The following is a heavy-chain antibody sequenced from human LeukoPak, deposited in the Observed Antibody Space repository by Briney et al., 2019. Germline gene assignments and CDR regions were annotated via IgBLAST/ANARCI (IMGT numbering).Heavy chain of an antibody. CDR2: IYYSGST. D-gene: IGHD4-17*01. J-gene: IGHJ3*02. CDR3: ARWRTDDAFDI. V-gene: IGHV4-59*12. Sequence: SETLSLTCTVSGGSISSYYWSWIRQPPGKGLEWIGYIYYSGSTYYNPSLKSRVTISVDTSKNQFSLKLSSVTAADTAVYYCARWRTDDAFDIWGQGTMVTVSS. CDR1: GGSISSYY.